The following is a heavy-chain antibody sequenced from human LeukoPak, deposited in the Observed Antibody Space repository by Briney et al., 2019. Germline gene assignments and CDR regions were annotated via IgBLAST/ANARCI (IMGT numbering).Heavy chain of an antibody. J-gene: IGHJ5*02. D-gene: IGHD3-3*01. CDR2: INHSGST. CDR1: GGSFSGYY. CDR3: ARGVGYYDFWSGYRGSARRGNWFDP. Sequence: SETLSLTCAVYGGSFSGYYWSWIRQPPGKGLEWIGEINHSGSTNYNPSLKSRVTISVDTSKNQFSLKLSSVTAADTAVYYCARGVGYYDFWSGYRGSARRGNWFDPWGQGTLVTVSS. V-gene: IGHV4-34*01.